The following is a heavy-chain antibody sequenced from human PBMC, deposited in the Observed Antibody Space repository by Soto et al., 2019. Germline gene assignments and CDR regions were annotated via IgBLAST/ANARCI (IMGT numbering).Heavy chain of an antibody. CDR2: ISYDGSNK. D-gene: IGHD3-16*02. Sequence: QVQLVESGGGVVQPGRSLRLSCAASGFTFSSYGMHWVRQAPGKGLEWVAVISYDGSNKYYADSVKGRFTISRDNSKNTLYLQMNSLRAEDTAVYYCAKDHLRLGELSLYLGAHYYYYYGMDVWGQGTTVTVSS. V-gene: IGHV3-30*18. J-gene: IGHJ6*02. CDR3: AKDHLRLGELSLYLGAHYYYYYGMDV. CDR1: GFTFSSYG.